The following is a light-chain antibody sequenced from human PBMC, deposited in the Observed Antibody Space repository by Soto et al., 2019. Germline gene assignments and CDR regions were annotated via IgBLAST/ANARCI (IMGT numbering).Light chain of an antibody. CDR1: PSVTNY. CDR2: GAF. Sequence: EILLTQSPGTLSLSPGERATLSCRASPSVTNYLAWYQQKPGQAPRLLIYGAFNRATGIPARLSGSASGTDFTLTISRMEPEDFAVYYCQQYGSSGTFGQGTKVDIK. CDR3: QQYGSSGT. V-gene: IGKV3-20*01. J-gene: IGKJ1*01.